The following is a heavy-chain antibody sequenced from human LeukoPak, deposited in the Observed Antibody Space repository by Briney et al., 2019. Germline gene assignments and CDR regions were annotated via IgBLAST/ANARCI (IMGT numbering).Heavy chain of an antibody. V-gene: IGHV4-39*01. Sequence: PSETLSLTCTVSGGSISSSSYYWGWIRQPPGKGLEWIGSIYYSGSTYQNPSLKSRVTISVDTSKNQFSLNLTSVTAADTAVYYCARHSSGVFTYWGQGTLVTVSS. J-gene: IGHJ4*02. CDR3: ARHSSGVFTY. D-gene: IGHD7-27*01. CDR1: GGSISSSSYY. CDR2: IYYSGST.